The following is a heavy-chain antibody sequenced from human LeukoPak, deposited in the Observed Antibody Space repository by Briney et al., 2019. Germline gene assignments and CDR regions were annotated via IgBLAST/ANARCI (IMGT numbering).Heavy chain of an antibody. V-gene: IGHV3-11*04. J-gene: IGHJ4*02. CDR3: ARSLLGSSSGYLDY. CDR1: GFTFSDYD. D-gene: IGHD3-22*01. Sequence: GGSLRLSCAASGFTFSDYDMSWIRQAPGKGLEGFSYISSSGRTKYYADSMKGRFTISRDNAKNSLYLQMNSLRAEDTAVYYCARSLLGSSSGYLDYWGQGTLVTVSS. CDR2: ISSSGRTK.